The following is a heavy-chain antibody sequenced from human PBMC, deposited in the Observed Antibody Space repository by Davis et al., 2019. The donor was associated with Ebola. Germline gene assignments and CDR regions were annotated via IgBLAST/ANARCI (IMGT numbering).Heavy chain of an antibody. J-gene: IGHJ6*02. Sequence: GESLKISCAASGFTVSTHGMHWVRQAPGKGLEWVAGIWANGITRNYIDSGKGRFTIYRDISKNLGYLEMNRLRADDTAMYYCARDLSYFALDVCGQGTTVTVSS. V-gene: IGHV3-33*01. D-gene: IGHD2/OR15-2a*01. CDR1: GFTVSTHG. CDR2: IWANGITR. CDR3: ARDLSYFALDV.